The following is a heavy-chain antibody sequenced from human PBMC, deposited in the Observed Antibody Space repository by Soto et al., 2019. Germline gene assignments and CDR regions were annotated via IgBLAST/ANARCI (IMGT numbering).Heavy chain of an antibody. CDR1: GASVSTGVYY. J-gene: IGHJ4*02. Sequence: SETLSLTXTVSGASVSTGVYYWTWIRQHPGKGLEWIGYIDNTGSAYYNPSLTGRVDISVDTSKNQFSLNLQSLTAADTAFYYCAGAVSDFDVRRYRTSYFDQWGQGILVTVSS. CDR3: AGAVSDFDVRRYRTSYFDQ. D-gene: IGHD3-10*02. CDR2: IDNTGSA. V-gene: IGHV4-31*02.